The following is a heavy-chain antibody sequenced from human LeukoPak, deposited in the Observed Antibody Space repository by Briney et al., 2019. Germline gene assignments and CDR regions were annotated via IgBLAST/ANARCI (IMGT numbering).Heavy chain of an antibody. J-gene: IGHJ4*02. V-gene: IGHV3-7*03. D-gene: IGHD1-26*01. CDR1: GFTFSSYW. CDR2: IKKDGSEK. Sequence: GGSLRLSCAASGFTFSSYWMSWVRQAPGKGLEWVANIKKDGSEKYYVDSVKGRFSISRDNAKNSLYLQMNSLRAEDTAVYYCARVGSGAYSGSYLRDWYYFDYWGQGTLVTVSS. CDR3: ARVGSGAYSGSYLRDWYYFDY.